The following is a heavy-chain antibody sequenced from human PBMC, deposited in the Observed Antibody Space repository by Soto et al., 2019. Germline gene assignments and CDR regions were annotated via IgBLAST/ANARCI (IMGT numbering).Heavy chain of an antibody. J-gene: IGHJ4*02. CDR1: GFTFSSHW. CDR2: IKTDGSTT. V-gene: IGHV3-74*01. Sequence: PGGSLRLSCAASGFTFSSHWMHWVRQTPGKGLMWVSHIKTDGSTTNYADSVKGRFTISRDNTKNTLYLQMNSLRAEDTAVYYCARDYVSGSSDSWGPGTLVTVSS. D-gene: IGHD3-16*01. CDR3: ARDYVSGSSDS.